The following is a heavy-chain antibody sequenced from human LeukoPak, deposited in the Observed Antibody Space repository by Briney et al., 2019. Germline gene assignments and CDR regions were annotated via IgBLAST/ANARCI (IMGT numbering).Heavy chain of an antibody. CDR2: ISGSGGST. CDR3: AKRKQQLVPDYYFDY. CDR1: GFTFSSYS. Sequence: GGSLRLSCAASGFTFSSYSMNWVRQAPGKGLEWVSAISGSGGSTYYADSVKGRFTISRDNSKNTLYLQMSSLRAEDTAVYYCAKRKQQLVPDYYFDYWGQGTLVTVSS. J-gene: IGHJ4*02. V-gene: IGHV3-23*01. D-gene: IGHD6-13*01.